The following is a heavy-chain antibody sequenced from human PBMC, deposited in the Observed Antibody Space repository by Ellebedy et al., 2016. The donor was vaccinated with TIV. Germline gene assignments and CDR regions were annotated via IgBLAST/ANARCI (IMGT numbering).Heavy chain of an antibody. V-gene: IGHV3-23*01. J-gene: IGHJ5*02. Sequence: PGGSLRLSCAASGFTFSLSSMSWVRQAPGRGLEWVSSVTFPTSTTYYADSVKGRFTVSRDNSKNTTYLEMNSLRADDTAIYYCAKDSREFRSWGQGTLVTVSS. CDR3: AKDSREFRS. D-gene: IGHD2/OR15-2a*01. CDR1: GFTFSLSS. CDR2: VTFPTSTT.